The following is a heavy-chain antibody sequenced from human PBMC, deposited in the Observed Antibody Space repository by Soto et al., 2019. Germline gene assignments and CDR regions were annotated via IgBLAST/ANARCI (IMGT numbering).Heavy chain of an antibody. Sequence: GGSLRLSRAASGFTFSSYGMHWVRQAPGKGLEWVAVIWYDGSNKYYADSVKGRFTISRDNSKNTLYLQMNSLRAEDTAVYYCARDRGSYCSGGSCYSGALGWFDPWGQGTLVTVSS. D-gene: IGHD2-15*01. CDR1: GFTFSSYG. V-gene: IGHV3-33*01. CDR2: IWYDGSNK. CDR3: ARDRGSYCSGGSCYSGALGWFDP. J-gene: IGHJ5*02.